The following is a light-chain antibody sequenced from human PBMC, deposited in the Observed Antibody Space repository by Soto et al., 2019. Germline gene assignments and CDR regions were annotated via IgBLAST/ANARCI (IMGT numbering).Light chain of an antibody. V-gene: IGLV1-47*02. CDR2: SNN. CDR1: SSSIGRNY. J-gene: IGLJ1*01. CDR3: AAWDDSLSGLYV. Sequence: QPVLTQPPSASGTPGQRVTISCSGSSSSIGRNYVSWYQQVPGTAPKLLIFSNNQRPSGVPDRFSGSKSGTSASLAISGLRSEDEADYYCAAWDDSLSGLYVFGTGTKLTVL.